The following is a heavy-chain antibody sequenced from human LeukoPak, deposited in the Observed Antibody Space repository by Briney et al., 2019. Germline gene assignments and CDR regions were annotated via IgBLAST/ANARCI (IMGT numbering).Heavy chain of an antibody. J-gene: IGHJ4*02. CDR1: GLTLSKYS. Sequence: GGSLRLSCAASGLTLSKYSLTWVRQAPGKGLEWVSFIDTSSTTMYYTDSVKGRFTISRDNAKNSLYLQMNSLRAEDTAVYYCARDSSGYPSGYWGQGTLVTVSS. CDR2: IDTSSTTM. D-gene: IGHD3-22*01. CDR3: ARDSSGYPSGY. V-gene: IGHV3-48*04.